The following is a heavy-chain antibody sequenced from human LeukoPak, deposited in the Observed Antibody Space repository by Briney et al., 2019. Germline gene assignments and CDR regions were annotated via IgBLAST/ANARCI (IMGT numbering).Heavy chain of an antibody. CDR2: IIPIFGTA. D-gene: IGHD6-19*01. V-gene: IGHV1-69*06. CDR3: ARVLGIAVAGTDWFDP. CDR1: GGTFSSYA. Sequence: SVKVSCKASGGTFSSYAISWVRQAPGQGLEWMGGIIPIFGTANYAQKFQGRVTITADKSTSTAYMELSSLRSEDTAVYYCARVLGIAVAGTDWFDPWGQGTLVTVSS. J-gene: IGHJ5*02.